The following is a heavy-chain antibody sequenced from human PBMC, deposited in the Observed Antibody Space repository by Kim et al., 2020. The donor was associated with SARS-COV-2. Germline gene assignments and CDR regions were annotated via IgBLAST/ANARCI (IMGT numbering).Heavy chain of an antibody. CDR3: AKDLGARGVKFPGMDV. V-gene: IGHV3-30*18. Sequence: GGSLRLSCAASGFTFSSYGMHWVRQAPGKGLEWVAVLSYDGSNKYYADSVKGRFTISRDNSKNTLYLQMNSLRAEDTAVYYCAKDLGARGVKFPGMDVWGQGTTVTVSS. D-gene: IGHD3-10*01. CDR1: GFTFSSYG. J-gene: IGHJ6*02. CDR2: LSYDGSNK.